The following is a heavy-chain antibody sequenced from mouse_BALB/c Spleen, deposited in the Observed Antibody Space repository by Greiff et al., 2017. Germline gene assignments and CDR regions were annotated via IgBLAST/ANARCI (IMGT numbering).Heavy chain of an antibody. CDR2: IWSGGST. Sequence: VKLMESGPGLVQPSQSLSITCTVSGFSLTSYGVHWVRQSPGKGLEWLGVIWSGGSTDYNAAFISRLSISKDNSKSQVFFKMNSLQANDTAIYYCARNWGRDYSWFAYWGQGTLVTVSA. V-gene: IGHV2-2*02. CDR3: ARNWGRDYSWFAY. CDR1: GFSLTSYG. D-gene: IGHD1-1*01. J-gene: IGHJ3*01.